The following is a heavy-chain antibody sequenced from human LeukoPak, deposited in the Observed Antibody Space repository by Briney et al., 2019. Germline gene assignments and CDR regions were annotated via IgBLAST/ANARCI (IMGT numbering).Heavy chain of an antibody. Sequence: GGSLRLSCAASEFTFSSFAMSWVRQAPGKGLEWVSRVSGSGSTYYADSVKGRFSISRDNSKNTLYLQMNSLRAEDTAVYYCARDSSGYGSSDYWGRGTLVTVSS. D-gene: IGHD3-22*01. V-gene: IGHV3-23*01. J-gene: IGHJ4*02. CDR2: VSGSGST. CDR1: EFTFSSFA. CDR3: ARDSSGYGSSDY.